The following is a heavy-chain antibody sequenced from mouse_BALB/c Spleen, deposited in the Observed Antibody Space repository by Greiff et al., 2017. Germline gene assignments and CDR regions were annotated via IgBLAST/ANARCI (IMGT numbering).Heavy chain of an antibody. CDR1: GFTFSSYA. Sequence: EVKLMESGGGLVKPGGSLKLSCAASGFTFSSYAMSWVRQSPEKRLEWVAYISSGSSTIYYADTVKGRFTISRDNPKNTLFLQMTSLRSEDTAMYYCARREVYYDYEDAMDYWGQGTSVTVSS. V-gene: IGHV5-17*02. CDR3: ARREVYYDYEDAMDY. D-gene: IGHD2-4*01. CDR2: ISSGSSTI. J-gene: IGHJ4*01.